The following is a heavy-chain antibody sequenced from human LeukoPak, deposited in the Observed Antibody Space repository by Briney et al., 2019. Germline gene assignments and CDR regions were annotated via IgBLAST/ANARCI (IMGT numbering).Heavy chain of an antibody. CDR2: INPSGGST. CDR1: VYTFTSCR. J-gene: IGHJ4*02. D-gene: IGHD6-19*01. Sequence: ASVKVSCKSSVYTFTSCRVHAVRQAPGQGLEWMGLINPSGGSTTYAQNFQGRVSMTRDTSTSTVYMELSSLRSEDTAVYYCAVLAVAALSRYWGQGTLVTVSS. V-gene: IGHV1-46*03. CDR3: AVLAVAALSRY.